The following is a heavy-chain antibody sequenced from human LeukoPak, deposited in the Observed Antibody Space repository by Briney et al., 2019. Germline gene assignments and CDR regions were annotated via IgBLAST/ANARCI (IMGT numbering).Heavy chain of an antibody. CDR1: GFTFSNYG. CDR3: ARGPTYYYYGMDV. Sequence: SGRSLRLSCAASGFTFSNYGMHWVRQAPGKGLEWVAIIWYDGSSEYYADFVKGRFTISRDNSKNTLYLQMNSLRAEDTAVYYCARGPTYYYYGMDVWGQGTTVTVSS. CDR2: IWYDGSSE. V-gene: IGHV3-33*01. J-gene: IGHJ6*02.